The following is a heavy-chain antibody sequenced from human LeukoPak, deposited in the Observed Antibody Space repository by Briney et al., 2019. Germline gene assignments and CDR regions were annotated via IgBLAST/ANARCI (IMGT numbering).Heavy chain of an antibody. D-gene: IGHD3-3*01. CDR2: ISSSSGYI. CDR3: AKHYDFWTGYNANFDS. CDR1: GFTFSSYS. V-gene: IGHV3-21*01. J-gene: IGHJ4*02. Sequence: GGSLRLSCAASGFTFSSYSMNWVRQAPGKGLEWVSSISSSSGYIYYADSVKGRFTISRDNAKNSLYLQMNSLRAEDTAVYYCAKHYDFWTGYNANFDSWGQGTLVTVSS.